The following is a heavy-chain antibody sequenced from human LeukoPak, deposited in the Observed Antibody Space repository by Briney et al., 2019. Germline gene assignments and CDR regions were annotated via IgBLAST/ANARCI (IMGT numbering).Heavy chain of an antibody. V-gene: IGHV5-51*01. CDR3: ASGSGYSYGLPFDY. J-gene: IGHJ4*02. CDR2: IYPGDSDT. Sequence: PGGSLRLPCKGSGYSLTSYWIGWVRQMPGKGLEWMGIIYPGDSDTRYSPSFQGQVTISADKSISTAYLQWSSLRASDTAMYYCASGSGYSYGLPFDYWGQGTLVTVSS. D-gene: IGHD5-18*01. CDR1: GYSLTSYW.